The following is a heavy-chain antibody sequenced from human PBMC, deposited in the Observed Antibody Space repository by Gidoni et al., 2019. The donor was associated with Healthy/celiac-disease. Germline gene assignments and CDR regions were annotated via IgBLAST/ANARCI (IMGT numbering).Heavy chain of an antibody. Sequence: QVQLQASGPGLVKPSGTLSITCAVSGGSISSINWCRWVRQPPGKGLEWIGEIYHSGGTNYNPSLKSRVTISVDKSKNQFSLKLSSVTAADTAVYYCASPRGGYPGIAAAGTGYFQHWGQGTLVTVSS. J-gene: IGHJ1*01. CDR1: GGSISSINW. D-gene: IGHD6-13*01. CDR3: ASPRGGYPGIAAAGTGYFQH. CDR2: IYHSGGT. V-gene: IGHV4-4*02.